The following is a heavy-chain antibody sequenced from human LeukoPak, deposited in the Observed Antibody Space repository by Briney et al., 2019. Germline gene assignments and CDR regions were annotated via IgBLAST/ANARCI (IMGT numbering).Heavy chain of an antibody. J-gene: IGHJ4*02. CDR2: ISSSGSTI. Sequence: GGSLRLSCAASGFTFSDYYMSWIRQAPGKGLEWVSYISSSGSTIYYADSVRGRFTISRDNAKNSLYLQMNSLRAEDTAVYYCAREITMVRGGKCSFDYWGQGTLVTVSS. CDR3: AREITMVRGGKCSFDY. CDR1: GFTFSDYY. D-gene: IGHD3-10*01. V-gene: IGHV3-11*04.